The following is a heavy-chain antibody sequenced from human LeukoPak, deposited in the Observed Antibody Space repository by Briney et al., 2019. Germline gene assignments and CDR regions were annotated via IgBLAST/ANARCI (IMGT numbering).Heavy chain of an antibody. Sequence: SETLSLTCTVSGGSISSRSYYWGWIRQPPGKGLEWIGSIYYSGSTYYNPSLKSRVTISVDTSKNQFSLKLSSVTAADTAVYYCARFPIIYDSSGYYDYWGQGTLVTVSS. D-gene: IGHD3-22*01. CDR3: ARFPIIYDSSGYYDY. V-gene: IGHV4-39*07. CDR1: GGSISSRSYY. CDR2: IYYSGST. J-gene: IGHJ4*02.